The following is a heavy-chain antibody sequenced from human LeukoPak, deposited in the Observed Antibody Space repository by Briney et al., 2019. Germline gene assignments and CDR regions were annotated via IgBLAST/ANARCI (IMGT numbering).Heavy chain of an antibody. D-gene: IGHD5-24*01. Sequence: TGGSLRLSCAASGFTFSSYAMSWVRQAPGKGLEWVSAISGSGGRTYYADSVKGRFTISRHNAKNTLYLQMNSLRTEDTAVYYCARNGYNGFDIWGQGTMVTVSS. CDR1: GFTFSSYA. J-gene: IGHJ3*02. CDR3: ARNGYNGFDI. V-gene: IGHV3-23*01. CDR2: ISGSGGRT.